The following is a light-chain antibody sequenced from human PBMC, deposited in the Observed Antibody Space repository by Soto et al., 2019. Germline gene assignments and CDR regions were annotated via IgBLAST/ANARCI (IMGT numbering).Light chain of an antibody. CDR3: QQYGGSPPKLT. CDR1: QSVRSSY. V-gene: IGKV3-20*01. CDR2: GAS. J-gene: IGKJ4*01. Sequence: EVVLTQSPGTLSLPPGERATLSCRASQSVRSSYLAWYQQKPGQAPRLLIYGASSRATGIPDRFSGSGSETDFTLTISRLEPEDSAEYYCQQYGGSPPKLTFGGGTKVEIK.